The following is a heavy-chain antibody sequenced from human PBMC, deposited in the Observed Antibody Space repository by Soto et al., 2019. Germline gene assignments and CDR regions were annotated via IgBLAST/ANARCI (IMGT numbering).Heavy chain of an antibody. CDR1: GGSLSGYY. J-gene: IGHJ5*02. CDR3: ARDIRGHYSRRSWFDP. Sequence: SETLSLTCAVYGGSLSGYYCSWMRQPPGKGLEWIGEINHSGSTNYNPSLKSRVTISVDTSKNQFSLKLSSVTAADTAVYYCARDIRGHYSRRSWFDPWGQGTLVTVSS. D-gene: IGHD3-22*01. CDR2: INHSGST. V-gene: IGHV4-34*01.